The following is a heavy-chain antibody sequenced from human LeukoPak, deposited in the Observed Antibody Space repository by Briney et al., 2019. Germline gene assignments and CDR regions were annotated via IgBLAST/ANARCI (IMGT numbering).Heavy chain of an antibody. J-gene: IGHJ3*01. CDR2: ISGSGGST. CDR1: GFTFSDSY. D-gene: IGHD3-10*01. CDR3: AKGYYGSGSYAFDV. V-gene: IGHV3-23*01. Sequence: GGSLRLSCAASGFTFSDSYMNWVRQAPGKGLEWVSGISGSGGSTYYADSVKGRFTISRDNSKNTLYLQMNSLRVEDTAVYHCAKGYYGSGSYAFDVWGQGTMVTVSS.